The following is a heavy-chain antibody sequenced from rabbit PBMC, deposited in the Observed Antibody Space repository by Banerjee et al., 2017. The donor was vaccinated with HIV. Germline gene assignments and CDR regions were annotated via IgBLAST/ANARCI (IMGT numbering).Heavy chain of an antibody. J-gene: IGHJ4*01. CDR3: ARALAGVGYYFNL. V-gene: IGHV1S45*01. D-gene: IGHD4-1*01. Sequence: QEQLEESGGDLVKPEGSLTLTCKASGFSFSSSDWICWVRQAPGKGLEWIACIYGGSSGSSHYATWAKGRFTISKMPSTTVTLQMTSLTAADTATYFCARALAGVGYYFNLWGPGTLVTVS. CDR2: IYGGSSGSS. CDR1: GFSFSSSDW.